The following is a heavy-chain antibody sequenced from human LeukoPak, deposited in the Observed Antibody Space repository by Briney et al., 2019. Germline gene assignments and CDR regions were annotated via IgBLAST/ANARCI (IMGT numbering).Heavy chain of an antibody. CDR2: IYYSGST. V-gene: IGHV4-61*05. Sequence: SSETLSLTCTVSGGSISSSSYYWGWIQQPPGKGLEWIGYIYYSGSTNYNPSLKSRVTISVDTSKNQFSLKLSSVTAADTAVYYCARGSRRYDFWSGYEPAYFDYWGQGTLVTVSS. CDR1: GGSISSSSYY. D-gene: IGHD3-3*01. CDR3: ARGSRRYDFWSGYEPAYFDY. J-gene: IGHJ4*02.